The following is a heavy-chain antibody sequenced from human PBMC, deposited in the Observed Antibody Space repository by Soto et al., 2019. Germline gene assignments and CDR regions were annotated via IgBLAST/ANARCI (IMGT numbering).Heavy chain of an antibody. J-gene: IGHJ6*03. CDR2: IYYSGST. CDR1: GGSISSSSYY. Sequence: PSETLSLTCTVSGGSISSSSYYWGWIRQPPGKGLEWIGSIYYSGSTYYNPSLKSRVTISVDTSKNQFSLKLSSVTAADTAVYYCARHVPLELRYFDWLPNYYYYYMDVWGKGTTVTVSS. D-gene: IGHD3-9*01. V-gene: IGHV4-39*01. CDR3: ARHVPLELRYFDWLPNYYYYYMDV.